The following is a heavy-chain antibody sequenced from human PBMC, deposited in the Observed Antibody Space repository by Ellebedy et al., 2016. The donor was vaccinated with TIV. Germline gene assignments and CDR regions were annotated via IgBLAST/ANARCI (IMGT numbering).Heavy chain of an antibody. CDR1: GGSIGSIFYY. Sequence: SETLSLTCTASGGSIGSIFYYWAWIRQPPGKGLEWIGSIYYSGSTYYNPSLESRVTISVDTSKNQFSLKLTSLTAADTAVYYCATDRVIEGVGNNWFDPWGQGTLVAVSS. J-gene: IGHJ5*02. D-gene: IGHD6-13*01. CDR2: IYYSGST. CDR3: ATDRVIEGVGNNWFDP. V-gene: IGHV4-39*07.